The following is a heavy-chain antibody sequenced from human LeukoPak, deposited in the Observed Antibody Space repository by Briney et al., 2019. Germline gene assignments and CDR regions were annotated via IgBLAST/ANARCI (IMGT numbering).Heavy chain of an antibody. V-gene: IGHV3-11*01. D-gene: IGHD2-2*01. Sequence: PGGSLRLSCAASGFTFSDYYVSWIRQAPGKGLEWVSYISSSGSTIYYADSVKGRFTISRGNAKNSLYLQMNSLRAEDTAVYYCARESYCSSTSCYGGDYWGQGTLVTVSS. CDR1: GFTFSDYY. CDR3: ARESYCSSTSCYGGDY. CDR2: ISSSGSTI. J-gene: IGHJ4*02.